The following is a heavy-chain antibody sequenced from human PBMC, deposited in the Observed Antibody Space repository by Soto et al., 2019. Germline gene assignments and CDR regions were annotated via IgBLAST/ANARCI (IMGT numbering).Heavy chain of an antibody. Sequence: PGGSLRLSCAASGFTVSTNYMSWVRQAPGKGLEWVSTIYSGGRTFYADSVKGRFTISRDNSKNTLYLEMNSLRAEDTAAYYCARDGAMTTYFEYFQHWGQGTLVTVSS. CDR3: ARDGAMTTYFEYFQH. CDR1: GFTVSTNY. CDR2: IYSGGRT. V-gene: IGHV3-53*01. D-gene: IGHD4-17*01. J-gene: IGHJ1*01.